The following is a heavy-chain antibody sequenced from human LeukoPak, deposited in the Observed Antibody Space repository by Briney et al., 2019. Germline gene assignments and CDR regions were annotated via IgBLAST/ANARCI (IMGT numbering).Heavy chain of an antibody. Sequence: PGESLKISCEGSGYSFSNYWIGWVRQMPGKGLEWMGIIYPGDSDTRYSPSFQGQVTISADKSISTAHLQWSSPKASDTAMYYCARLRDYYDSSQGRDAFDIWGQGTMVTVSS. CDR3: ARLRDYYDSSQGRDAFDI. CDR1: GYSFSNYW. V-gene: IGHV5-51*01. D-gene: IGHD3-22*01. CDR2: IYPGDSDT. J-gene: IGHJ3*02.